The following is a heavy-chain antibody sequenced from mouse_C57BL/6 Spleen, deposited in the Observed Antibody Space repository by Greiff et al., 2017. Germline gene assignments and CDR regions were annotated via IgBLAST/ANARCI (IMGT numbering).Heavy chain of an antibody. D-gene: IGHD1-1*01. V-gene: IGHV5-6*01. CDR1: GFTFSSYG. J-gene: IGHJ1*03. CDR3: ARHPHYYGSSYRYFDV. CDR2: ISSGGSYT. Sequence: EVQLVEPGGDLVKPGGSLKLSCAASGFTFSSYGMSWVRQTPDKRLEWVATISSGGSYTYYPDSVKGRFTISRDNAKNTLYLQMSSLKSEDTAMYYCARHPHYYGSSYRYFDVWGTGTTVTVSS.